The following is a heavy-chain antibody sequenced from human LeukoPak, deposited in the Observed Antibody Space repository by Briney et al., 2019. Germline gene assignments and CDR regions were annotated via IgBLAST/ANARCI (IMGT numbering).Heavy chain of an antibody. D-gene: IGHD6-13*01. Sequence: SETLSLTCAVYGGSFSGYYWSWIRQPPGKGLEWIGEINHSGSTHYNPSLKSRVTISVDTSKNQFSLKLSSVTAADTAVYYCARHTGIAAAGILLWFDPWGQGTLVTVSS. J-gene: IGHJ5*02. V-gene: IGHV4-34*01. CDR2: INHSGST. CDR3: ARHTGIAAAGILLWFDP. CDR1: GGSFSGYY.